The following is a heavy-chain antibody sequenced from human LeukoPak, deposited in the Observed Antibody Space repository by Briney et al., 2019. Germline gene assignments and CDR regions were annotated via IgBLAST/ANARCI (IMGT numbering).Heavy chain of an antibody. Sequence: GGSLRLSCAASGFTFSSYEMNWVRQAPGKGLEWVSAISGSGGSTYSADSVKGRFTISRDNSKNTLYLQMNTLRPEDTAVYYCAKTERDIVVVPDAIFDFWGQGTLVTVSS. CDR1: GFTFSSYE. D-gene: IGHD2-2*01. V-gene: IGHV3-23*01. J-gene: IGHJ4*02. CDR3: AKTERDIVVVPDAIFDF. CDR2: ISGSGGST.